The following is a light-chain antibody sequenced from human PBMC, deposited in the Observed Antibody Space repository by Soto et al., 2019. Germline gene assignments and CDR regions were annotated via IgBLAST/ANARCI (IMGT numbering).Light chain of an antibody. J-gene: IGKJ1*01. Sequence: EIVMTQSPATLSVSPGERATLSCRASQSVSSNLDWYQQTPGQAPRLLIYGASTRATGIPARFSGSGSGTEFTLTISSLQSEDFAVYYCQQYNNWPRTFGQGTKVDTK. CDR3: QQYNNWPRT. CDR2: GAS. CDR1: QSVSSN. V-gene: IGKV3-15*01.